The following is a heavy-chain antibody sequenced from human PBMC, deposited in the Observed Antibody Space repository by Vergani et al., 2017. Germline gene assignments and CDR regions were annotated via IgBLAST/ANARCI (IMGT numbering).Heavy chain of an antibody. Sequence: QLQESGPGLVKPSQTLSLTCAVSGGSISSCGYSWSWIRQPPGKGLEWIGYIFHSGSTYYNPSLKSRVPISVDKSKNQFSLKLCSVTAADPAVYYCAGLEWLGRSSWFDAWSQGWLVTVS. J-gene: IGHJ5*02. CDR3: AGLEWLGRSSWFDA. D-gene: IGHD6-19*01. CDR1: GGSISSCGYS. CDR2: IFHSGST. V-gene: IGHV4-30-2*01.